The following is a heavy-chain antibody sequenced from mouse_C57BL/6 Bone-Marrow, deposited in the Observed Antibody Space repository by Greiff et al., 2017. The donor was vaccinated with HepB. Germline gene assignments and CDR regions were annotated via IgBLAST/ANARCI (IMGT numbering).Heavy chain of an antibody. V-gene: IGHV1-81*01. Sequence: QVQLQQSGAELARPGASVKLSCKASGYTFTSYGISWVKQRTGQGLEWIGEIYPRSGNTYYNEKFKGKATLTADKSSSTAYMELRSLTSEDSAVYFCARSKDDGYYEDFAYWGQGTLVTVSA. D-gene: IGHD2-3*01. J-gene: IGHJ3*01. CDR3: ARSKDDGYYEDFAY. CDR2: IYPRSGNT. CDR1: GYTFTSYG.